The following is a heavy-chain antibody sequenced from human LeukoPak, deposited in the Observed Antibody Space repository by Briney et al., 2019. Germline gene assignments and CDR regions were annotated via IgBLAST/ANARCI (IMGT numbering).Heavy chain of an antibody. CDR3: ARDAIPGLWFGESDAFDI. D-gene: IGHD3-10*01. CDR1: GYSISSGGYY. J-gene: IGHJ3*02. V-gene: IGHV4-30-2*01. CDR2: IYHSGST. Sequence: SETLSLTCIVSGYSISSGGYYWSWIRQPPGKGLEWIGYIYHSGSTYYNPSLKSRVTISVDRSKNQFSLKLSSVTAADTAVYYCARDAIPGLWFGESDAFDIWGQGTMVTVSS.